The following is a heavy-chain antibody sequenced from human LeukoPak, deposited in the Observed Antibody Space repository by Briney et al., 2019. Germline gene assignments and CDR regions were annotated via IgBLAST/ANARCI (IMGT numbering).Heavy chain of an antibody. V-gene: IGHV4-30-2*02. J-gene: IGHJ4*02. CDR1: GGSISSSGYS. D-gene: IGHD4-23*01. CDR2: MFQSGGT. Sequence: SQTLSLTCAVSGGSISSSGYSWSWIRQPPGEGLECIGYMFQSGGTYYNPSLKSRVTISVDTSKNQFSLKLSSVTAADTAVYYCARLGFTGGNSEDYWGQGTLVTVSS. CDR3: ARLGFTGGNSEDY.